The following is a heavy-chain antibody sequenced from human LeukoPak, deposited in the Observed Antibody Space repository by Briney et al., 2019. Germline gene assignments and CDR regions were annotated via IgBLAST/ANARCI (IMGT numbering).Heavy chain of an antibody. CDR3: ASQIYSSSWLLY. CDR2: INHSGST. J-gene: IGHJ4*02. CDR1: GGSFSGYY. V-gene: IGHV4-34*01. Sequence: SETLSLTCAVYGGSFSGYYWSWIRQPPGKGLEWIGEINHSGSTNYNPSLKSRVTISVDTSKSQFSLKLSSVTAADTAVYYCASQIYSSSWLLYWGQGTLVTVSS. D-gene: IGHD6-13*01.